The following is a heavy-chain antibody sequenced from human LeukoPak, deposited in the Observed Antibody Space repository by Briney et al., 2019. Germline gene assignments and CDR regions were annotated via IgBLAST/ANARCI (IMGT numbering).Heavy chain of an antibody. V-gene: IGHV4-39*07. CDR3: ARGGSYTMVKNY. CDR1: GGSMSSGTYF. Sequence: SETLSLTCTVSGGSMSSGTYFWGWIRQPPGKGLEWIGSIYYTGSTFYNPSLKGRVTLSLDTSKNQLSLKLSSVTAADTAVYYCARGGSYTMVKNYWGQGTLVTVSS. J-gene: IGHJ4*02. D-gene: IGHD1-26*01. CDR2: IYYTGST.